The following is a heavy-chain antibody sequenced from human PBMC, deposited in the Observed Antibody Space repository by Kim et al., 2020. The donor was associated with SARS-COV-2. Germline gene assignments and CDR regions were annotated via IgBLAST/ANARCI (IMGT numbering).Heavy chain of an antibody. V-gene: IGHV4-59*01. D-gene: IGHD3-9*01. Sequence: PSLKSRVTISEDTSKNQFSLKLSSVTAADTAVYYCARDGDTLTGYGWFDPWGQGIPVTVSS. J-gene: IGHJ5*02. CDR3: ARDGDTLTGYGWFDP.